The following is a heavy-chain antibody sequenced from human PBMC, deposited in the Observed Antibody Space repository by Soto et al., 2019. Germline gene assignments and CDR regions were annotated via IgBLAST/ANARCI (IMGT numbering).Heavy chain of an antibody. V-gene: IGHV4-61*01. CDR1: GGSVSSGSYY. CDR3: ARGYCTGGSCSYYYGMDV. D-gene: IGHD2-15*01. J-gene: IGHJ6*02. CDR2: IYDSGST. Sequence: SETLSLTCTVSGGSVSSGSYYWSWIRQPPGKGLEWIGYIYDSGSTNYNPSLKSRVTISVDTSKNQFSLKVSSVTAADTAVYSCARGYCTGGSCSYYYGMDVWGQGTTVTVSS.